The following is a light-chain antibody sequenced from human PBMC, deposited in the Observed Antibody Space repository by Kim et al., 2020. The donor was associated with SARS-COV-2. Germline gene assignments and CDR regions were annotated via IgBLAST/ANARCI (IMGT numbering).Light chain of an antibody. V-gene: IGLV1-40*01. J-gene: IGLJ2*01. CDR1: SSNIGAGYD. CDR2: GNN. CDR3: QSYDSSLSGSV. Sequence: VTTSCTGSSSNIGAGYDVHWYQQLPGTAPRLLIYGNNNRPSGVPDRFSDSKSGTSASLAITGLQAEDEADYYCQSYDSSLSGSVFGGGTQLTVL.